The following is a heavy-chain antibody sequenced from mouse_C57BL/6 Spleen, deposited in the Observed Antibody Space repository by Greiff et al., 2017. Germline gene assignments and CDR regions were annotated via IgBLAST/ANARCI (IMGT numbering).Heavy chain of an antibody. CDR2: IYPGDGDT. D-gene: IGHD1-1*01. CDR1: GYAFSSSW. Sequence: QVQLQQSGPELVKPGASVKISCKASGYAFSSSWMNWVKQRPGTGLEWIGRIYPGDGDTNYNGKFKGKATLTADKSSSTAYMQLSSLTSEDSAVYFFARGITTVVATEYFDVWGTGTTVTVSS. CDR3: ARGITTVVATEYFDV. V-gene: IGHV1-82*01. J-gene: IGHJ1*03.